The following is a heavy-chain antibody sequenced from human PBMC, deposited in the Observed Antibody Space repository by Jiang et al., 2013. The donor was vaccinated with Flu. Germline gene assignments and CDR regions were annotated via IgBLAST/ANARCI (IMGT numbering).Heavy chain of an antibody. CDR2: MNPNTGNT. V-gene: IGHV1-8*01. D-gene: IGHD2-21*01. J-gene: IGHJ3*02. CDR3: AVLLTYCGGDCDLADGFDI. Sequence: VQLVESGAEVKKPGASVKVSCKASGYSFANYDINWVRQATGQGLEWMGWMNPNTGNTVFAQKFQGRVIMTGNTSIRTAYMELSSLRSEDTAVYYCAVLLTYCGGDCDLADGFDIWGQGTVVTVSS. CDR1: GYSFANYD.